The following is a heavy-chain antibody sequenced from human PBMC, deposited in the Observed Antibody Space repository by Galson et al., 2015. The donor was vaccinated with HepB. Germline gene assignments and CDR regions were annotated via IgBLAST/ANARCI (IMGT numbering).Heavy chain of an antibody. J-gene: IGHJ6*03. CDR1: GFTFSNYG. CDR2: VTNSGGSK. Sequence: SLRLSCAASGFTFSNYGMSWVRQGPGKGLEWVSGVTNSGGSKYSADSVKGRFTISTDNSKNTLYLRMNSLRAEDTAVYYCAKWGVPTLQYYMDVWGKGTTVIVSS. D-gene: IGHD4/OR15-4a*01. V-gene: IGHV3-23*01. CDR3: AKWGVPTLQYYMDV.